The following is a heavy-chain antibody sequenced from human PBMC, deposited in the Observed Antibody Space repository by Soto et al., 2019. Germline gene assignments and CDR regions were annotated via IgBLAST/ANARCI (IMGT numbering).Heavy chain of an antibody. J-gene: IGHJ4*02. Sequence: EVQLLESGGGLVQPGGSLRLSCAASGFTFSTYAMSWVRQAPGKGLEWGSAISGSGGSTYYADSVKGRFTISRDNSKNTLYLNMNSLRAEDPAVYYCAKDSRGYSYGVFDYWGQGALVTVSS. CDR1: GFTFSTYA. D-gene: IGHD5-18*01. V-gene: IGHV3-23*01. CDR3: AKDSRGYSYGVFDY. CDR2: ISGSGGST.